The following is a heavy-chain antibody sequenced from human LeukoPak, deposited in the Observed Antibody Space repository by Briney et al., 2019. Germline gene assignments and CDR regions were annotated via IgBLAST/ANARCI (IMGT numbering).Heavy chain of an antibody. V-gene: IGHV4-30-4*01. CDR2: IYYSGST. CDR3: ARLVVGATYLDC. Sequence: SETLSLTCTVSGGSISSGDYYWSWIRQPPGKGLEWIGYIYYSGSTYYNPSLKSRVTISVDTSKNQFSLKLSSVTAADTAVYYCARLVVGATYLDCWGQGTLVTVSS. D-gene: IGHD1-26*01. J-gene: IGHJ4*02. CDR1: GGSISSGDYY.